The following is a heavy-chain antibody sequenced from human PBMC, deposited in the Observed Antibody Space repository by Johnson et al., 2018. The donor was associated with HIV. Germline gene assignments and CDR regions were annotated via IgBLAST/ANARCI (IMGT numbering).Heavy chain of an antibody. CDR3: ARGDRSTYYRRGAFDI. CDR1: GFTFSSYA. J-gene: IGHJ3*02. Sequence: QMLLVESGGGVVQPGRSLRLSCAASGFTFSSYAMHWVRQAPGKGLEWVAVISYDGSNKYYADSVKGRFTISRDNTKNTLYLQMNSLRADDTAIYYCARGDRSTYYRRGAFDIWGQGTMVTVSS. V-gene: IGHV3-30-3*01. D-gene: IGHD1-26*01. CDR2: ISYDGSNK.